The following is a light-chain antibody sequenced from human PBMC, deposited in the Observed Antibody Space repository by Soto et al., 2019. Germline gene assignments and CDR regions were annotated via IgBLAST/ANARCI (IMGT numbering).Light chain of an antibody. V-gene: IGKV3-20*01. Sequence: EIVLTQSPGTLSLSPGQRPTLSCRARQSVSSSYLAWYQQKPGQAPRLLIYGASSRATGIPDRFSGSGSGTDFTLTISRLEPEDFAVYYCQQYGSSPRVFTFGPGTKVDIK. CDR1: QSVSSSY. CDR3: QQYGSSPRVFT. CDR2: GAS. J-gene: IGKJ3*01.